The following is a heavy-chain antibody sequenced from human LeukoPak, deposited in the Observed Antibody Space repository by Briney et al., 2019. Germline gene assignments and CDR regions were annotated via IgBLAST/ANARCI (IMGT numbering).Heavy chain of an antibody. J-gene: IGHJ4*02. D-gene: IGHD3-22*01. CDR2: IYYSGST. CDR1: GGSISSGDYY. V-gene: IGHV4-30-4*01. Sequence: PSQTLSLTCTVSGGSISSGDYYWSWIRQPPGKGLEWIGYIYYSGSTYYNPSLKSRFTISVDTSKNQFSLKLSSVTAADTAVYYRVSYSFDSSGYLQWGQGTLVTVSS. CDR3: VSYSFDSSGYLQ.